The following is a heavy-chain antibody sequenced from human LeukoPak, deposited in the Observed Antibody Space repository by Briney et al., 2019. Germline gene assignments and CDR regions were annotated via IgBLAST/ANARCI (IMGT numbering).Heavy chain of an antibody. Sequence: GGSLRLSCAASGFTFSSYWMHWVRQAPGKGLVWVCRINSDGSSATYADSVKGRFTISRDNAKNTLYLQMNNLRAEDTAVYYCARTTVTADYWGQGTLVTVSS. V-gene: IGHV3-74*01. CDR3: ARTTVTADY. D-gene: IGHD4-17*01. CDR1: GFTFSSYW. CDR2: INSDGSSA. J-gene: IGHJ4*02.